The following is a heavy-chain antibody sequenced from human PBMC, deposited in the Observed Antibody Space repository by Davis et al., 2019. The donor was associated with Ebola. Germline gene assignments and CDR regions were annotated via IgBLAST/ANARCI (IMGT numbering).Heavy chain of an antibody. J-gene: IGHJ4*02. V-gene: IGHV3-11*06. Sequence: GESLKISCAASGFSFSDYYMSWIRQAPGKGLEWVSSISISGGFTNYADSVKGRFTISRDNAKNSLYLQMNSLRAEDTAVYYCARGPRKMATTNFDYWGQGTLVTVSS. CDR1: GFSFSDYY. CDR3: ARGPRKMATTNFDY. D-gene: IGHD5-24*01. CDR2: ISISGGFT.